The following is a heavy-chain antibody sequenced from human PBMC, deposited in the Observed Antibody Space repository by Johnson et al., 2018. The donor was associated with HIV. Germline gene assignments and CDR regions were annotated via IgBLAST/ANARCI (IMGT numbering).Heavy chain of an antibody. D-gene: IGHD6-19*01. CDR3: ARDGYSSGWYGNDACDI. Sequence: MQLVESVGGLVQPGGSLRLSCAASGFTFSSYWMSWVRQAPGKGLEWVANIKQDGSEKYYVDSVKGRFTISRDNAKNSLYLQMNSLRAEDTAVYYCARDGYSSGWYGNDACDIWGQGTMVTVSS. J-gene: IGHJ3*02. CDR1: GFTFSSYW. V-gene: IGHV3-7*01. CDR2: IKQDGSEK.